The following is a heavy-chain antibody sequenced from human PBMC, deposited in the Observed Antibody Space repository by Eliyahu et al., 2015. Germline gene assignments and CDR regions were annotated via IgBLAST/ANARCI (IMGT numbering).Heavy chain of an antibody. CDR3: AKRPAAGTREYYFDY. Sequence: EVQLLESGGGLVQPGGSLXXSCXASGFTFXSYAMSWVRXAPGKGLEWVSAISGSGGSTYYADSVKGRFTISRDNSKNTLYLQMNSLRAEDTAVYYCAKRPAAGTREYYFDYWGQGTLVTVSS. D-gene: IGHD6-13*01. J-gene: IGHJ4*02. V-gene: IGHV3-23*01. CDR1: GFTFXSYA. CDR2: ISGSGGST.